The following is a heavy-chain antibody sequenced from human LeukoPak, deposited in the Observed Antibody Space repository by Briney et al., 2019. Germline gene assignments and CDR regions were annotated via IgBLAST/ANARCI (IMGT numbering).Heavy chain of an antibody. CDR3: ARGEWYYYDSSGYWLTAYYYYYGMDV. CDR1: GYTFTSYV. CDR2: INTNTGNP. D-gene: IGHD3-22*01. V-gene: IGHV7-4-1*02. Sequence: ASVKVSCKASGYTFTSYVMNWVRQAPGQGLEWMGWINTNTGNPTYAQGFTGRFVFSLDTSVSTAYLQISSLKAEDTAVYYCARGEWYYYDSSGYWLTAYYYYYGMDVWGQGTTVTVSS. J-gene: IGHJ6*02.